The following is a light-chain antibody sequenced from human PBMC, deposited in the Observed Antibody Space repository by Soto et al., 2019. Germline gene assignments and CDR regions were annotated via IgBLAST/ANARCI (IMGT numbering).Light chain of an antibody. J-gene: IGKJ4*01. V-gene: IGKV3-15*01. Sequence: EIVMTQSPATLSVSPGERATLSCRGSQSVSSNLAWYQQKPGQAPRLLIYGASTRATGIPARFSGSGSGTEFTLTISSLQSEDFAVYYCQQYNNWPPTFGGGTKVEIK. CDR2: GAS. CDR1: QSVSSN. CDR3: QQYNNWPPT.